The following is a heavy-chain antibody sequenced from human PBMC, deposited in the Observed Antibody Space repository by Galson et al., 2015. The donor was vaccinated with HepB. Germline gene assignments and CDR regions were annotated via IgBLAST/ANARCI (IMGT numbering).Heavy chain of an antibody. V-gene: IGHV3-7*03. CDR2: IKQDGSEK. J-gene: IGHJ4*02. D-gene: IGHD5-18*01. Sequence: PLRLSCAVSGFTYNNYWMSWVRQAAGRGLEWVAIIKQDGSEKYYVDAVEGRFTVSRDNAKKTLYLDMNALSVEDTAVYYCARGWDTDVTSNFDYWGQGALVTVSS. CDR1: GFTYNNYW. CDR3: ARGWDTDVTSNFDY.